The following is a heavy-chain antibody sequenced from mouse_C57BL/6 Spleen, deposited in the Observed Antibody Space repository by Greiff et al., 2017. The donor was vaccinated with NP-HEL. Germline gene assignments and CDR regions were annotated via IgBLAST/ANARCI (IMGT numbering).Heavy chain of an antibody. CDR2: IDPENGDT. CDR1: GFNIKDDY. J-gene: IGHJ2*01. D-gene: IGHD1-1*01. Sequence: EVQLQQSGAELVRPGASVKLSCTASGFNIKDDYMHWVKQRPEQGLEWIGWIDPENGDTEYASKFQGKATITADTSSNTAYLQLRSLTSEDTAVYYCTSYADYGSLSFDYWGQGTTLTVSS. V-gene: IGHV14-4*01. CDR3: TSYADYGSLSFDY.